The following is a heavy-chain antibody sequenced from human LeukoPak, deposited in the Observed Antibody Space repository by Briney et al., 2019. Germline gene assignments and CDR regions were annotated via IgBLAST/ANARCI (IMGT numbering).Heavy chain of an antibody. J-gene: IGHJ6*02. D-gene: IGHD2-2*01. CDR1: GGSFSGYY. CDR2: INHSGST. Sequence: SETLSLTCAVYGGSFSGYYWSWIRQHPGKGLEWIGEINHSGSTNYNPSLKSRVTISVDTSKNQFSLKLSSVTAADTAVYYCARGDGRVDHCSSTSCYPYYYYGMDVWGQGTTVTVSS. CDR3: ARGDGRVDHCSSTSCYPYYYYGMDV. V-gene: IGHV4-34*01.